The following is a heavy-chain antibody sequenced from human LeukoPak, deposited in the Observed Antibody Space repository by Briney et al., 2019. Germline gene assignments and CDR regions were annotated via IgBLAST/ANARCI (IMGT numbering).Heavy chain of an antibody. V-gene: IGHV4-59*12. D-gene: IGHD3-10*01. CDR2: IYYSGST. CDR1: GGSISSYY. CDR3: ARGAEMVRGVMPFYYYYYYMDV. J-gene: IGHJ6*03. Sequence: SETLSLTCAVYGGSISSYYWSWIRQPPGKGLEWIGYIYYSGSTNYNPSLKSRVTISVDTSKNQFSLKLSSVTAADTAVYYCARGAEMVRGVMPFYYYYYYMDVWGKGTTVTVSS.